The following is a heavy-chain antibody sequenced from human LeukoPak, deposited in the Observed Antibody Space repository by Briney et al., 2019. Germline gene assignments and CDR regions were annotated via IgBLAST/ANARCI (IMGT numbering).Heavy chain of an antibody. CDR2: INYSGST. D-gene: IGHD3-10*01. J-gene: IGHJ4*02. V-gene: IGHV4-39*07. CDR1: GGSISSTFYY. CDR3: ARESYYYGSGSFFDY. Sequence: SETLSLTCTVSGGSISSTFYYWGWIRQPPGKGLEWIGSINYSGSTNYNPSLKSRVTISVDTSKNQFSLKLSSVTAADTAVYYCARESYYYGSGSFFDYWGQGTLVTVSS.